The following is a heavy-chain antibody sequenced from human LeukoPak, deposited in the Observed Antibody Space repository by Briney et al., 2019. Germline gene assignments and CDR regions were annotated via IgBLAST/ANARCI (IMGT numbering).Heavy chain of an antibody. J-gene: IGHJ4*02. CDR2: IRYDGSNK. V-gene: IGHV3-30*02. D-gene: IGHD1-26*01. CDR1: GFTFSSYG. Sequence: SGGSLRLSCAASGFTFSSYGMHWVRQAPGKGLEWVAFIRYDGSNKYYADSVKGRFTISRDNSKNTLYLQMNSLRAEDTAVYYCAREGSGSYNYWGQGTLVTVSS. CDR3: AREGSGSYNY.